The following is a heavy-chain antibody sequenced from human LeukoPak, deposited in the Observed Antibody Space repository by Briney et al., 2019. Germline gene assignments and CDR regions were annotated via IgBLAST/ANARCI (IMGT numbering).Heavy chain of an antibody. V-gene: IGHV1-8*01. CDR3: ARGPYCGGDCYSDY. CDR1: GYTFTSYD. Sequence: GASVKVSCKASGYTFTSYDINWVRQATGQGLEWMGWMNPNSGNTGYAQKFQGRVTMTRNTSMSTAYMELSSLRSEDTAVYYCARGPYCGGDCYSDYWGQGTLVTVSS. CDR2: MNPNSGNT. D-gene: IGHD2-21*02. J-gene: IGHJ4*02.